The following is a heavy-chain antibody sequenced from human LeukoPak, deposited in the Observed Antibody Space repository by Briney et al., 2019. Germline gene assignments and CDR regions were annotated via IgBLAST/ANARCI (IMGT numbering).Heavy chain of an antibody. CDR2: IYYSGNT. CDR1: GGSISSYY. D-gene: IGHD6-13*01. Sequence: SETLSLTCTVSGGSISSYYWSWIRQPPGEGLQWLGCIYYSGNTNYNPSLKSRVTISVDTSKNQFSLKLSSVTAADTAMYYCARHDSSRDWFDPWGQGTLVTVSS. CDR3: ARHDSSRDWFDP. J-gene: IGHJ5*02. V-gene: IGHV4-59*08.